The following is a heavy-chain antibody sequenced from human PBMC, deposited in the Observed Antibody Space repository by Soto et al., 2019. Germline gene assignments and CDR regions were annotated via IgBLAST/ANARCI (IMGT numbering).Heavy chain of an antibody. Sequence: EVQLVESGGGLVQPGGSLRLSCAASGFTFSSYSMNWVRQAPGKGLEWVSYISNSNSTIYYADSVKGRFTISRDNAKNSLYLQMSLLSAEDTVVYYCARVTTVVTPGYWGQGTLVTVSS. V-gene: IGHV3-48*01. CDR1: GFTFSSYS. CDR3: ARVTTVVTPGY. CDR2: ISNSNSTI. J-gene: IGHJ4*02. D-gene: IGHD4-17*01.